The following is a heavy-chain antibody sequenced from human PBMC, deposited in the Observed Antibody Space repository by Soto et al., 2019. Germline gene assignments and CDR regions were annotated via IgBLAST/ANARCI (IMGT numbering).Heavy chain of an antibody. CDR2: SYHSVSS. V-gene: IGHV4-30-2*06. J-gene: IGHJ5*02. CDR3: ARARYYDWCFHX. CDR1: GRSINSAVHS. D-gene: IGHD3-9*01. Sequence: RSLTCTVSGRSINSAVHSWCWVRRSPGKGLEWIGYSYHSVSSYYNPSLHSRVTISVDRSKAQFYLTLTSVTAADTAVYFCARARYYDWCFHXWGLGTPVTVSX.